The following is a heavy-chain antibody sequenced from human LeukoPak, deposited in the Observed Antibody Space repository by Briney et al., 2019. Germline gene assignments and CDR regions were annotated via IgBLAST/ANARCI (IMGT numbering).Heavy chain of an antibody. V-gene: IGHV1-18*01. J-gene: IGHJ4*02. CDR2: ISAYNGNT. D-gene: IGHD3-22*01. Sequence: ASVTVSFKASGYTFTSYGISWVRQAPGQGLEWMGWISAYNGNTNYAQKLQGRVTMTTDTSTSTAYMELRSLRSDDTAVYYCARENYDTSEFDYWGQGTLVTVSS. CDR1: GYTFTSYG. CDR3: ARENYDTSEFDY.